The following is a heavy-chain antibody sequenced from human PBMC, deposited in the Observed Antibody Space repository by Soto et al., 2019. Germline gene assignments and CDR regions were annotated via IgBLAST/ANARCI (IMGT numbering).Heavy chain of an antibody. CDR2: IFYSGGT. CDR3: ARQATGYYYGWFDP. Sequence: QLLLQESGPGLVKPSETLSLTCTVSGGAILDSTYYWAWIRQPPGKGLEWIGTIFYSGGTFYTPSLKSRFTMSVDTPKNQFSLKLTSVTAADTAVYFCARQATGYYYGWFDPWGQGTLVTVSS. J-gene: IGHJ5*02. V-gene: IGHV4-39*01. D-gene: IGHD3-22*01. CDR1: GGAILDSTYY.